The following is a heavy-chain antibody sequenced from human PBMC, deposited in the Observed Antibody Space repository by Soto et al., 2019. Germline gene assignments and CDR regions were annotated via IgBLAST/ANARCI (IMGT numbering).Heavy chain of an antibody. Sequence: SQTLSLTCTVSGGSISSSSYYWGWIRQPPGKGLEWIGSIYYSGSTYYNPSLKSRVTISVDTSKNQFSLKLSSVTAADTAVYYCARPVAAATKLNWFDPWGQGTLVTVSS. CDR3: ARPVAAATKLNWFDP. D-gene: IGHD6-13*01. J-gene: IGHJ5*02. CDR2: IYYSGST. CDR1: GGSISSSSYY. V-gene: IGHV4-39*01.